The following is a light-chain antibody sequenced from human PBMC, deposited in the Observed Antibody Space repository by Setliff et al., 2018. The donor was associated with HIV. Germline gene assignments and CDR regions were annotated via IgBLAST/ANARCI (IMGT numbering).Light chain of an antibody. CDR1: SSNIGRNP. CDR3: ATWDDSLNGDG. Sequence: QSALTQPPSVSGTPGQRVSISCSGSSSNIGRNPVNWYQQLPGTAPKLLIYNNFQGPSGVPDRFSGSKSGTSASLAISGLQSEDEADYYCATWDDSLNGDGFGTGTKVTVL. V-gene: IGLV1-44*01. J-gene: IGLJ1*01. CDR2: NNF.